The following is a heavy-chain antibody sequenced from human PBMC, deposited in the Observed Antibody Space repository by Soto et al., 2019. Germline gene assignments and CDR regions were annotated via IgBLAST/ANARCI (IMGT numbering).Heavy chain of an antibody. V-gene: IGHV1-69*13. J-gene: IGHJ4*02. CDR2: IVPIYRTA. CDR3: VRDYGAKLRSS. CDR1: GGTFSSYR. D-gene: IGHD6-19*01. Sequence: GSSVKVSCKASGGTFSSYRINWVRQAPGQGLEWVGGIVPIYRTADYAQKFQGRVTITADESARTSYMELRSLKYQDTAVYYCVRDYGAKLRSSWGQGTLVSVSS.